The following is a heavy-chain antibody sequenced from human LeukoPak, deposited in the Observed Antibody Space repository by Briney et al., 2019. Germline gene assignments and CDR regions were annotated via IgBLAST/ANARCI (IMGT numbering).Heavy chain of an antibody. CDR2: IYLGGST. J-gene: IGHJ4*02. Sequence: GGSLRLSCAASGFTVSSNYMSWVSQAPGKGLEWVSVIYLGGSTYYADSVKGRFTISRDNSKNTLYLQMSSLRAEDTAIYYCASCYSSGWYEYWGQGTLVTVSS. D-gene: IGHD6-19*01. V-gene: IGHV3-66*01. CDR3: ASCYSSGWYEY. CDR1: GFTVSSNY.